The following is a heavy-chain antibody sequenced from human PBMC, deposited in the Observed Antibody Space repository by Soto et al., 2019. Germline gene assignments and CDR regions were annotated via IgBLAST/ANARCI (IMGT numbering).Heavy chain of an antibody. J-gene: IGHJ4*02. CDR1: GGSISSGGYS. CDR2: IYHSGST. D-gene: IGHD6-13*01. V-gene: IGHV4-30-2*01. Sequence: QLQLQESGSGLVKPSQTLSLTCAVSGGSISSGGYSWSWIRQPPGKGLEWIGYIYHSGSTYYNPSLKSRVTISVDRSTNQFSLKLSSVTAADTAVYYCARGVTGSSGEAHVDYWGQGTLVTVSS. CDR3: ARGVTGSSGEAHVDY.